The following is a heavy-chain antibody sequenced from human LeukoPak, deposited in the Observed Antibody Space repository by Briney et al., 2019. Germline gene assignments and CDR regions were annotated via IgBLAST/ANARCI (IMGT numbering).Heavy chain of an antibody. J-gene: IGHJ6*03. V-gene: IGHV4-39*02. D-gene: IGHD6-13*01. CDR2: ISYTGST. Sequence: SETLSLTCSVSGGSISSSSFYWGWIRQPPGKGLEWIGSISYTGSTYYNPSLKSRVTISVDTSKNQFSLRLSSVTAADTAVYYCARESWGIAAAGTNYYMDVWGKGTTVTISS. CDR3: ARESWGIAAAGTNYYMDV. CDR1: GGSISSSSFY.